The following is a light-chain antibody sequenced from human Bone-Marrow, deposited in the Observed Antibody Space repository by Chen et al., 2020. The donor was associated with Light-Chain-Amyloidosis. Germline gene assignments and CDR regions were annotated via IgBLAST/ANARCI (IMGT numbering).Light chain of an antibody. V-gene: IGKV3-20*01. CDR3: QQYGTSPLA. CDR2: GSS. J-gene: IGKJ4*01. CDR1: QTISSNY. Sequence: EIVLTQSPGTLSLSPGEGANLSCRASQTISSNYLTWYQQNFGQAPRLLIYGSSSRATGIPDRFTGSGSGTDFTVTINRLGPEDFAMYYCQQYGTSPLAFGGGTKVEIK.